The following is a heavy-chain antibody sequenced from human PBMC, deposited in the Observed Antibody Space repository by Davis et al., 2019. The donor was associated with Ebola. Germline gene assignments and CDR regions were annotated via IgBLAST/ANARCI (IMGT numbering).Heavy chain of an antibody. CDR1: GFTFSNAW. CDR2: IKSKTDGGTT. CDR3: TTQGNIVATGHDY. J-gene: IGHJ4*02. D-gene: IGHD5-12*01. Sequence: GESLKISCAASGFTFSNAWMNWVRQAPGKGLEWVGRIKSKTDGGTTDYAAPVKGRFTISRDDSKNTLYLQMNSLKTEDTAVYYCTTQGNIVATGHDYWGQGTLVTVSS. V-gene: IGHV3-15*07.